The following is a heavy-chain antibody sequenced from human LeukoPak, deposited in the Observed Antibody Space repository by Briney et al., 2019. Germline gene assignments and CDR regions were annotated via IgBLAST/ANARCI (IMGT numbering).Heavy chain of an antibody. CDR3: ARDLEKFMVRGGFQLNGMDV. CDR1: GDSVSSNSAA. J-gene: IGHJ6*02. Sequence: SQTLSLTCAISGDSVSSNSAAWNSIRQSPSRGLEWLGRTYYRSKWYNDYAVSVKSRITINPDTSKNQFSLQLNSVTPEDTAVYYCARDLEKFMVRGGFQLNGMDVWGQGTTVTVSS. V-gene: IGHV6-1*01. CDR2: TYYRSKWYN. D-gene: IGHD3-10*01.